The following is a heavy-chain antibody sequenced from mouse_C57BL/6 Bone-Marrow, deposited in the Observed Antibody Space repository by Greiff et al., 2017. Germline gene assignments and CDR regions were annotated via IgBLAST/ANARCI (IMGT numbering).Heavy chain of an antibody. CDR1: GFNIKDDY. D-gene: IGHD2-5*01. Sequence: EVKLQESGAELVRPGASVKLSCTASGFNIKDDYMHWVKQRPEQGLEWIGWIDPENGDTEYASKFQGKATITADTSSNTAYLQRSSLTSEDTAVYYCTSYYSKGLAYWGQGTLVTVSA. CDR3: TSYYSKGLAY. J-gene: IGHJ3*01. V-gene: IGHV14-4*01. CDR2: IDPENGDT.